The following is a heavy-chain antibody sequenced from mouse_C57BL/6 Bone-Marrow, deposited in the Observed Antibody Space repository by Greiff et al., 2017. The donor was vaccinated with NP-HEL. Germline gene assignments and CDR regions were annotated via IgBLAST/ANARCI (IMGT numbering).Heavy chain of an antibody. D-gene: IGHD1-1*01. J-gene: IGHJ2*01. CDR2: IDPETGGT. CDR3: TRKLRYFDY. V-gene: IGHV1-15*01. CDR1: GYTFTDYE. Sequence: VKLQQSGAELVRPGASVTLSCKASGYTFTDYEMHWVKQTPVHGLEWIGAIDPETGGTAYNQKFKGKAILTADKSSSTAYMELRSLTSEDSAVYYCTRKLRYFDYWGQGTTLTVSS.